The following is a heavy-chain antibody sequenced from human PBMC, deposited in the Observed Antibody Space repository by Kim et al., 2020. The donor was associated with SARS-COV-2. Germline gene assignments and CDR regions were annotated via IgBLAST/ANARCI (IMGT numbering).Heavy chain of an antibody. V-gene: IGHV4-39*01. CDR2: VTYSGTT. D-gene: IGHD3-10*01. CDR3: ARHGDLDYYGVDV. CDR1: GASIRATTHY. Sequence: SETLSLTCTVSGASIRATTHYWGWIRQPPGKGLEWIGSVTYSGTTYYNPSLESRVTISVDTSKNQFSLKVNSVTAPDTAMYYCARHGDLDYYGVDVWGQGTTVTVST. J-gene: IGHJ6*01.